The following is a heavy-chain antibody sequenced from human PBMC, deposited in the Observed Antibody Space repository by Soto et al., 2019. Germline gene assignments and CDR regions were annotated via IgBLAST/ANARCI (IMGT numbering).Heavy chain of an antibody. V-gene: IGHV3-53*01. Sequence: GGSLRLSCAASGFTVSSNYMSWFRQAPGKGLEWVSVIYSGGSTYYADSVKGRFTISRDNSKNTLYLQMNSLRAEDTAVYYCARALTPGPLYYFDYWGQGTLVTVSS. CDR1: GFTVSSNY. CDR2: IYSGGST. D-gene: IGHD1-20*01. J-gene: IGHJ4*02. CDR3: ARALTPGPLYYFDY.